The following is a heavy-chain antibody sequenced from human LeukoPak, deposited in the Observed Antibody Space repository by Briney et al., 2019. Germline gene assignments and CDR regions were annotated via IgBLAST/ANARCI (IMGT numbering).Heavy chain of an antibody. J-gene: IGHJ4*02. CDR3: ARDERGDFDY. CDR2: IYYSGST. V-gene: IGHV4-59*01. CDR1: GGSISSYY. Sequence: PSENLSLTCTVSGGSISSYYWSWNRQPPGKGLEWIGYIYYSGSTNYNPSLKSRVTISVDTSKNQFSLKLSSVTAADTAVYYCARDERGDFDYWGQGTLVTVSS.